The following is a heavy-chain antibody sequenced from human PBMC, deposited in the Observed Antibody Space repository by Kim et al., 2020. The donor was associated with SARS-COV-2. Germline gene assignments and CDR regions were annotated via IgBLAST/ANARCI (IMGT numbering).Heavy chain of an antibody. CDR2: IDPSSGVA. D-gene: IGHD3-22*01. V-gene: IGHV1-46*01. CDR1: GYTFTSNY. Sequence: ASVKVSCEASGYTFTSNYMHWVRQAPGQGLEWMGLIDPSSGVASYSQKFQGRVTLTRDTSTNTVYMELRSLKLDDTAMYYCARDSGYESSGHLNWFDPWGQGTLVTVSS. CDR3: ARDSGYESSGHLNWFDP. J-gene: IGHJ5*02.